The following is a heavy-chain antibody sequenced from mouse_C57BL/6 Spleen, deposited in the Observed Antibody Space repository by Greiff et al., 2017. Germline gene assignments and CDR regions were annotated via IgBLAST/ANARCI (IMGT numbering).Heavy chain of an antibody. CDR2: ILPGSGST. CDR3: ARKGDIYYDYDGNAMDY. Sequence: QVQLQQSGAELMKPGASVKLSCKATGYTFTGYWIEWVKQRPGHGLEWIGEILPGSGSTTYNEKFKGKATFTADTSSNTAYMQLSSLTTEDSAIYYCARKGDIYYDYDGNAMDYWGQGTSVTVSS. J-gene: IGHJ4*01. D-gene: IGHD2-4*01. CDR1: GYTFTGYW. V-gene: IGHV1-9*01.